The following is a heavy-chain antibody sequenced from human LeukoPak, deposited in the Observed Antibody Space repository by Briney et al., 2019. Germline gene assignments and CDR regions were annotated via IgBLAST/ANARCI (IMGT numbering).Heavy chain of an antibody. D-gene: IGHD1-26*01. CDR1: GFTLSSYW. V-gene: IGHV3-7*03. CDR3: ARDWIAGVPFDAFDI. J-gene: IGHJ3*02. CDR2: IEEDGSEQ. Sequence: PGGSLRLPCAASGFTLSSYWMSWVRQAPGKGLEWVANIEEDGSEQYYVDSVKGRFTISRDNAKNSLYLHMNSLTAADTAMYYCARDWIAGVPFDAFDIWGQGTMVSVSS.